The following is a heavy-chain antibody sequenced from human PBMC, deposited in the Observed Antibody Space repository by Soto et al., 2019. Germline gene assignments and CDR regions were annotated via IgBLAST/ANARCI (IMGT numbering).Heavy chain of an antibody. CDR2: IYPGDSDT. J-gene: IGHJ4*02. D-gene: IGHD2-15*01. CDR3: ARHLPKYCSGGSCYSGDY. Sequence: GESLKISCKGSGYSFTSYWIGWVRQMPGKGLEWIGIIYPGDSDTRYSPSFQGQVTISADKSISTAYLQWSSLKASDTAMYYCARHLPKYCSGGSCYSGDYWGQGTLVTVSS. CDR1: GYSFTSYW. V-gene: IGHV5-51*01.